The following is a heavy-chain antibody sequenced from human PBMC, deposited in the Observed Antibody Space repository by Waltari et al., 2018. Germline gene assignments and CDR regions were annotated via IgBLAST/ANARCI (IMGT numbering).Heavy chain of an antibody. V-gene: IGHV3-30*18. CDR1: GFTFSSYG. CDR2: ISYDGSNK. D-gene: IGHD3-10*01. Sequence: QVQLVESGGGVVQPGRSLRLSCAASGFTFSSYGMHWVRQAPGKGLEWVAVISYDGSNKYYADSVKGRFTISRDNSKNTLYLQMNSLRAEDTAVYYCAKDGHYYGSGSFDYWGQGTLVTVSS. CDR3: AKDGHYYGSGSFDY. J-gene: IGHJ4*02.